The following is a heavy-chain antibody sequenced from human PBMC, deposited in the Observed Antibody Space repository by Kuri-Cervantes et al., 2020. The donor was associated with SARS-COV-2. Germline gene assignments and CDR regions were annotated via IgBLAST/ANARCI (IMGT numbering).Heavy chain of an antibody. CDR1: GFTFSSYS. J-gene: IGHJ4*02. Sequence: GESLKISCAASGFTFSSYSMNWVRQAPGKGLEWVPNIGSSISTIYHADSVKGRFTVSRDNAKNSLYLQMNSLRAEDTAVYYCARAPLSHSNAQPFWFDYWGQGTLVTVSS. CDR3: ARAPLSHSNAQPFWFDY. D-gene: IGHD4-11*01. V-gene: IGHV3-48*01. CDR2: IGSSISTI.